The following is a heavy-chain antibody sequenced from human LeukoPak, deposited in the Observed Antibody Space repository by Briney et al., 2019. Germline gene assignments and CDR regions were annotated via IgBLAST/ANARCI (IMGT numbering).Heavy chain of an antibody. CDR1: GYFINSNYY. V-gene: IGHV4-38-2*02. D-gene: IGHD5-24*01. J-gene: IGHJ4*02. CDR2: ISHSGST. CDR3: ARINTIMATFDY. Sequence: SETLSLTCTVSGYFINSNYYWGWIRQPPGKGLEWIATISHSGSTYYNPTLKSRVTISVETSKNQFSLKLSSVTAADTAVYYCARINTIMATFDYWGQGTLVTASS.